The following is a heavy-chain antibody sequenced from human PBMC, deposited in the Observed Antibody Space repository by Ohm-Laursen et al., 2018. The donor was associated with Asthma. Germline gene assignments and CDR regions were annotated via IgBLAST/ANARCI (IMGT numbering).Heavy chain of an antibody. CDR2: ISSSSSTI. CDR3: AREWGGMDV. D-gene: IGHD3-16*01. Sequence: SLRLSCTAFGFTVSSNYMSWVRQAPGKGLEWVSYISSSSSTIYYADSVKGRFTISRDNAKNSLYLQMNNLRAEDAAIYYCAREWGGMDVWGQGTTVTVSS. V-gene: IGHV3-48*01. CDR1: GFTVSSNY. J-gene: IGHJ6*02.